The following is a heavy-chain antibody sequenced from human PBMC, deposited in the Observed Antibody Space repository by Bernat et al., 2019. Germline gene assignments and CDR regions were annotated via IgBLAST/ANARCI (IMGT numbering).Heavy chain of an antibody. D-gene: IGHD1-1*01. CDR3: ARDPRGWIAGTGTYYFGMDV. CDR1: GYTFSAYY. Sequence: QVQLVQSGAEVKKPGSSVKVSCKASGYTFSAYYIHWVRQAPGQGLEWMGWIDPNSGDINYAQKFQGWVTMTRDTGMSTVYLELSADDTAISYCARDPRGWIAGTGTYYFGMDVWGQGTTVTVSS. V-gene: IGHV1-2*04. CDR2: IDPNSGDI. J-gene: IGHJ6*02.